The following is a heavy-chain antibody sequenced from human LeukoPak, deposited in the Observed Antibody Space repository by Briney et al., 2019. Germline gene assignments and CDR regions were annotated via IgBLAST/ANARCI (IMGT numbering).Heavy chain of an antibody. V-gene: IGHV3-49*04. CDR1: GFTFGDYA. D-gene: IGHD3-3*01. CDR2: IRSKAYGGTT. J-gene: IGHJ4*02. CDR3: TRSYDFWSGPTAFDY. Sequence: SLRLSCTASGFTFGDYAMSWVRQAPGKGLEWVGFIRSKAYGGTTEYAASVKGRFTISRDDSKSIAYLQMNSLKTEDTAVYYCTRSYDFWSGPTAFDYWGQGTLVTVSS.